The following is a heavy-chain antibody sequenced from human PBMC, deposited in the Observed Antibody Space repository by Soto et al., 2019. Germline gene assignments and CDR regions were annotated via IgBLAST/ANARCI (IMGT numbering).Heavy chain of an antibody. CDR2: ISGSGGST. CDR3: AGSGELPNYYYYYGMDV. D-gene: IGHD3-10*01. J-gene: IGHJ6*02. CDR1: GFTLSSYA. V-gene: IGHV3-23*01. Sequence: GGSLRLSCAASGFTLSSYAMSWVRQAPGKGLEWVSAISGSGGSTYYADSVKGRFTISRDNSKNTLYLQMNSLRAEDTAVYYCAGSGELPNYYYYYGMDVWGQGTTVTVYS.